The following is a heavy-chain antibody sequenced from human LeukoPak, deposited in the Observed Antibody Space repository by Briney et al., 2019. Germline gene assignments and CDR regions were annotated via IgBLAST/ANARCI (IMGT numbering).Heavy chain of an antibody. V-gene: IGHV3-21*01. CDR3: ARGGPRDGYDY. Sequence: GRSLRLSCAASGFTFSNYSMNWVRQAPGKGLEWVSSISSLSSYIYYADSLKGRFTISRDNAKNSLYLQMNSLRAEDTAVYYCARGGPRDGYDYWGQGTLVTVSS. D-gene: IGHD5-18*01. CDR1: GFTFSNYS. J-gene: IGHJ4*02. CDR2: ISSLSSYI.